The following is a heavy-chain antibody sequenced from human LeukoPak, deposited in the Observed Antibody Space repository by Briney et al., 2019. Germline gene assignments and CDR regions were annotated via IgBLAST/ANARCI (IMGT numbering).Heavy chain of an antibody. CDR2: LFPILGIE. CDR3: GRGALDYYDRSGYSPAFDI. J-gene: IGHJ3*02. V-gene: IGHV1-69*04. D-gene: IGHD3-22*01. CDR1: GGTFSSYA. Sequence: ASVKVSCKASGGTFSSYAISWVRQAPDQGLGWLGRLFPILGIENYAQRFQGRVRITAAKSTSTATMELGTLGPGNTAVFNCGRGALDYYDRSGYSPAFDIWGQGTKVNVSS.